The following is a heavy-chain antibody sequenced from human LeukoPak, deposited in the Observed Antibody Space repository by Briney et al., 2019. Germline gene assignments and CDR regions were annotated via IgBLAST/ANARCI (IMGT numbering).Heavy chain of an antibody. V-gene: IGHV3-20*04. CDR2: INCEGEST. CDR1: GYTFDVYG. CDR3: ARDLSASWESLAY. J-gene: IGHJ4*02. Sequence: GGSLRLSCAVSGYTFDVYGMSWVRQAPGKGLEWVSGINCEGESTGYGESVQGRFTISRDNTGNALYLEMIGLRAEDTAVHYCARDLSASWESLAYWGRGAPVTVSS. D-gene: IGHD1-26*01.